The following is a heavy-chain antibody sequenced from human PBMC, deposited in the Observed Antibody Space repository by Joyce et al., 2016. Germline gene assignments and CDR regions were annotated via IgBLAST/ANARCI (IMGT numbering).Heavy chain of an antibody. CDR1: GFSFSHYA. CDR3: AKPIEDCSDGICYSRIFDS. V-gene: IGHV3-23*01. J-gene: IGHJ4*02. CDR2: IRGDPTKS. D-gene: IGHD2-15*01. Sequence: EVQLFVSGGGLVQPGGSLRLSCAASGFSFSHYAMSWFRQAPGKGLEWVSTIRGDPTKSNSADSVRGRFTISRDNSRSTVYLQMSSLRVEDTAVYYCAKPIEDCSDGICYSRIFDSWGQGTLVTVSS.